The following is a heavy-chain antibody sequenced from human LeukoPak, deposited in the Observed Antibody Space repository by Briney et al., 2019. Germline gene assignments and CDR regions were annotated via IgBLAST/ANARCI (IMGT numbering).Heavy chain of an antibody. V-gene: IGHV4-38-2*01. CDR2: IHHSGST. D-gene: IGHD3-3*01. Sequence: SETLSLTCAVSGYSISSGYYWGWIRQPPGKGLGWIGTIHHSGSTYYNPSLKSRVTILVDTSNNQFSLKLSSVTAADTAVYYCARFARGDLYNWFDPWGQGTLVTVSS. CDR1: GYSISSGYY. CDR3: ARFARGDLYNWFDP. J-gene: IGHJ5*02.